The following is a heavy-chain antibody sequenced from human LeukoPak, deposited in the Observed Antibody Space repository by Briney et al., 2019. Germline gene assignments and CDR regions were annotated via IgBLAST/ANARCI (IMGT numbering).Heavy chain of an antibody. D-gene: IGHD2-2*02. CDR1: GGSFSGYY. Sequence: PSETLSLTCAVYGGSFSGYYWSWIRQPPGKGLEWIGEINHSGSTNYNPSLKSRVTISVDTSKNQFSLKLSSVTAADTAVYYCARDPRYCSSTSCYRLGSFKYYYMDVWGKGTTATVSS. CDR2: INHSGST. J-gene: IGHJ6*03. CDR3: ARDPRYCSSTSCYRLGSFKYYYMDV. V-gene: IGHV4-34*01.